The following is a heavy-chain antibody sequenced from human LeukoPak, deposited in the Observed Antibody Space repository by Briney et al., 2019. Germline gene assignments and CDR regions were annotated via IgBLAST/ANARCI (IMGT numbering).Heavy chain of an antibody. CDR2: MNPNSGGT. J-gene: IGHJ5*02. Sequence: ASVKVSCKASGYTFTSYDINWVRQATGQGLEWMGWMNPNSGGTNYAQKFQGRVTMTRDTSISTAYMGLSRLRSDDTAVYYCARSPTRFLEWLPHNWFDPWGQGTLVTVSS. V-gene: IGHV1-2*02. CDR1: GYTFTSYD. CDR3: ARSPTRFLEWLPHNWFDP. D-gene: IGHD3-3*01.